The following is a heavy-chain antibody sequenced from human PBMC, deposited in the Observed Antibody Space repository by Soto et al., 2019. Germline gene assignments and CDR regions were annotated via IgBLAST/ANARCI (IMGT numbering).Heavy chain of an antibody. J-gene: IGHJ4*02. CDR2: ITHSGST. D-gene: IGHD3-10*02. CDR3: ARSSVRGWSY. Sequence: SETLSLTCAVYGGSFSGYYWTWIRQPPGRGLEWIGEITHSGSTNYNPSLKSRVTISVDTSKNQFSLNLNSVTAADTAVYYCARSSVRGWSYWGQGTLVTVS. CDR1: GGSFSGYY. V-gene: IGHV4-34*01.